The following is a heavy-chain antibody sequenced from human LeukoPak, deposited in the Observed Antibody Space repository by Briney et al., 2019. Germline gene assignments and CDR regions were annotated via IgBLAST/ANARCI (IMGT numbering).Heavy chain of an antibody. Sequence: GGSLRLSCAASGFTFSTYCLNWVRQAPGKGLEWISYITSSSSAIYYTDSVKGRFTVSRDNAKNSLYLQMNSLRAEDTAVYYCARDNRGYDYWGQGTLVTVSS. V-gene: IGHV3-48*04. CDR2: ITSSSSAI. CDR1: GFTFSTYC. CDR3: ARDNRGYDY. J-gene: IGHJ4*02. D-gene: IGHD5-12*01.